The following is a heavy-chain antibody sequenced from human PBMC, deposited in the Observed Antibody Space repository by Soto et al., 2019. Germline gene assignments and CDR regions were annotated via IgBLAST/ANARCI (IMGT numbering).Heavy chain of an antibody. CDR2: IKQDGSEK. D-gene: IGHD3-22*01. CDR3: ARSGSSGYDAFDI. Sequence: GGSLRLSCAASGFTFSSYWMSWVRQAPGKGLEWVANIKQDGSEKYYVDSVKGRFTISRDNAKNSLYLQMNSLRAEDTAVYYCARSGSSGYDAFDIWGQGTMVTVSS. V-gene: IGHV3-7*01. CDR1: GFTFSSYW. J-gene: IGHJ3*02.